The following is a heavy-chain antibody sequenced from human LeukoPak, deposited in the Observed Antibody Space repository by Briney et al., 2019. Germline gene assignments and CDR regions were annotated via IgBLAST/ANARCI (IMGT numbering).Heavy chain of an antibody. J-gene: IGHJ4*02. CDR1: GFTFSSYE. D-gene: IGHD3-10*01. CDR3: AKNYNTVHLISPIDY. Sequence: GGSLRLSCAASGFTFSSYEMNWVRQAPGRGLEWLAFIWYDGSNKYYADSVKGRFTISRDNSKNTLYLQMNSLRPEDTAVYYCAKNYNTVHLISPIDYWGQGALVTVSS. CDR2: IWYDGSNK. V-gene: IGHV3-30*02.